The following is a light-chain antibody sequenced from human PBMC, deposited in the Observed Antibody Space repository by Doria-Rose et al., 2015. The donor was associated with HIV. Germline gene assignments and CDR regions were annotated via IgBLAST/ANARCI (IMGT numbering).Light chain of an antibody. J-gene: IGKJ1*01. CDR2: GAS. CDR3: QQLDSFPRT. V-gene: IGKV1-9*01. Sequence: DIRMTQSPSFLSASVGVRVTITCRASQGISRYLAWYQQKPGKAPTLLIFGASTLQSGVPSRFSGSGSGTEFTLTISSLQPEDFATYYCQQLDSFPRTFGQGTKVELK. CDR1: QGISRY.